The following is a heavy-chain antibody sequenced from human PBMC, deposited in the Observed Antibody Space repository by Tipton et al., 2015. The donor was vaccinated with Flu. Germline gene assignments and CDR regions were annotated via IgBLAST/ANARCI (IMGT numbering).Heavy chain of an antibody. CDR1: GFTFSRYS. V-gene: IGHV3-23*01. Sequence: SLRLSCAASGFTFSRYSMTWVRRAPGKGLEWVSAISGSGGSTYYADSVKGRFTISRDNSKNTLYLQMNSLRAEDTAVYYCAKGRGGAAARFDYWGQGTLVTVSS. D-gene: IGHD6-13*01. CDR3: AKGRGGAAARFDY. CDR2: ISGSGGST. J-gene: IGHJ4*02.